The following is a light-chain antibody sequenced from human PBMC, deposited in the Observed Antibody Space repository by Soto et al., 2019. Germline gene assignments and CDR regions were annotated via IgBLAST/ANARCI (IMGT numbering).Light chain of an antibody. CDR2: GAS. J-gene: IGKJ4*01. CDR3: QQYSKWPLT. CDR1: QGVRSD. V-gene: IGKV3-15*01. Sequence: EIAMMQSPDTLSVSPGDRATLSCRASQGVRSDLAWYQQKAGQSPRLLIYGASTRAAETPARFSGSGSETEFTLTISSLQSEDFAVYYCQQYSKWPLTFGGGTKV.